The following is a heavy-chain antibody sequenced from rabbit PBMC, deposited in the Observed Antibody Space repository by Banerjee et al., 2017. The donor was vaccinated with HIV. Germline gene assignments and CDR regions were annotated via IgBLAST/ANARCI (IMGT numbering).Heavy chain of an antibody. D-gene: IGHD1-1*01. CDR2: IDTGSSGFT. CDR3: ARDTSTSFSSYGMDL. J-gene: IGHJ6*01. CDR1: GVSFSSSSY. V-gene: IGHV1S45*01. Sequence: QQQLEESGGGLVKPGGTLTLTCTASGVSFSSSSYMCWVRQAPGKGLEWIACIDTGSSGFTYFASWAKGRFTISKTSSTTVTLQMTRLTAADTATYFCARDTSTSFSSYGMDLWGPGTLVTVS.